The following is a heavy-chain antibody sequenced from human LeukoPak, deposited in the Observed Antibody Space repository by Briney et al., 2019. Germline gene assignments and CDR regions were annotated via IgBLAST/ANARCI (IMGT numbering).Heavy chain of an antibody. Sequence: GGSLRLSCAASGFTFSGSAMHWVRQASGKGLEWVGRIRSKANSYATAYAASVKGRFTISRDDSKNTAYLQMNSLKTEDTAVYYCTKTQQQLGNWFDPWGQGTLVTVSS. D-gene: IGHD6-13*01. CDR1: GFTFSGSA. J-gene: IGHJ5*02. CDR2: IRSKANSYAT. V-gene: IGHV3-73*01. CDR3: TKTQQQLGNWFDP.